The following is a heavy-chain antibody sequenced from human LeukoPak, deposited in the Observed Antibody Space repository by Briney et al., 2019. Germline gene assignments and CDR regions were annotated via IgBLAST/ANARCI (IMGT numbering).Heavy chain of an antibody. CDR1: GFTFSSYG. V-gene: IGHV3-30*18. Sequence: GRSLRLSCAASGFTFSSYGMHWVRQAPGKGLEWVAVISYDGSNKYYADSVKGRFTISRDNSKNTLYLQMNSLRAEDTAVYYCAKEPGLGYCSGGSCYPSDYWGQGTLVTVSS. D-gene: IGHD2-15*01. CDR3: AKEPGLGYCSGGSCYPSDY. CDR2: ISYDGSNK. J-gene: IGHJ4*02.